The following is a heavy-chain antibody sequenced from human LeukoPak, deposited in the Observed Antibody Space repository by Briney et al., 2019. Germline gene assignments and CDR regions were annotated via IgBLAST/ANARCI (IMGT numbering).Heavy chain of an antibody. V-gene: IGHV3-30*02. CDR3: ARVKWVTTVTVYYYYYYMDV. D-gene: IGHD4-11*01. Sequence: GGSLRLSCAASGFTFSSYGMHWVRQAPGKGLEWVAFIRYDGSNKYYADSVKGRFTISRDNSKNTLYLQMNSLRAEDTAVYYCARVKWVTTVTVYYYYYYMDVWGKGTTVTVSS. J-gene: IGHJ6*03. CDR2: IRYDGSNK. CDR1: GFTFSSYG.